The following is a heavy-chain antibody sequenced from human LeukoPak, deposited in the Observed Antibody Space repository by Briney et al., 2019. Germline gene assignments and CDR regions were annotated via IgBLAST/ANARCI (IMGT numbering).Heavy chain of an antibody. V-gene: IGHV1-2*06. D-gene: IGHD3-3*01. Sequence: ASVKVSCKASGYTFTGYYTHWVRQAPGQGLEWMGRINPNSGGTNYAQKFQGRVTMTRDTSISTAYMKLSRLRSDDTAVYYCARGGYDFVYYYYGMDVWGQGTTVTVSS. CDR2: INPNSGGT. CDR3: ARGGYDFVYYYYGMDV. CDR1: GYTFTGYY. J-gene: IGHJ6*02.